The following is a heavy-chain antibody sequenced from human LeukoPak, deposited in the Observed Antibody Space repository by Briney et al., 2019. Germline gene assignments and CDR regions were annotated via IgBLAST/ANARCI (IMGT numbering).Heavy chain of an antibody. CDR1: GFTFSSYG. J-gene: IGHJ4*02. V-gene: IGHV3-30*18. CDR2: ISYDGSNK. Sequence: GRSLRLSCAASGFTFSSYGMHWVRQAPGKGLEWVAVISYDGSNKNYADSVKGRFTISRDNSKNTLYLQMNSLRAEDTAVYYCAKDYNFYGDYVVVGSYFDYWGQGTLVTVSS. CDR3: AKDYNFYGDYVVVGSYFDY. D-gene: IGHD4-17*01.